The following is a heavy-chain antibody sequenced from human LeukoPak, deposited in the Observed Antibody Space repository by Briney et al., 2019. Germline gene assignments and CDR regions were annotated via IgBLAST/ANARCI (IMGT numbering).Heavy chain of an antibody. J-gene: IGHJ3*01. CDR3: TIGEWELPNAFDV. D-gene: IGHD1-26*01. V-gene: IGHV3-15*04. Sequence: AGGSLRLSCAASGFTFSNAWMSWVRQAPGKGLEWVGRIESKTDAGTTDYAAPVKGRFTISRDDSKNTLYVQMNSLKTEDTAVYYCTIGEWELPNAFDVWGQGTMVTVSS. CDR1: GFTFSNAW. CDR2: IESKTDAGTT.